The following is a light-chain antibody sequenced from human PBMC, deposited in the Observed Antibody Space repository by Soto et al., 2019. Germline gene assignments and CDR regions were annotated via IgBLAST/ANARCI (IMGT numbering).Light chain of an antibody. J-gene: IGKJ1*01. Sequence: ETVLTQSPATLSLSPGERATLSCRASQSVSSYLAWYQHKPGQAPRLLIYDASNRATGIPARFSGSGSGTDFTPTISSVEHEDFAVYYCQQGSNWWTFGQGTKVEIK. CDR2: DAS. CDR3: QQGSNWWT. V-gene: IGKV3-11*01. CDR1: QSVSSY.